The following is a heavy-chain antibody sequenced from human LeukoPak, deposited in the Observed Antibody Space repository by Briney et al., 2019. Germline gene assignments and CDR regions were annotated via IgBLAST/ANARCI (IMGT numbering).Heavy chain of an antibody. Sequence: PGGSLRLSCAASGFTFSSYEMNWVRQAPGKGLEWVSSISRSATTICYADSVKGRFTISRDNAKNSLYLQMNSLRAEDTAVYFCARVGALSSSWLLYWGQGTLVTVSS. CDR1: GFTFSSYE. CDR2: ISRSATTI. CDR3: ARVGALSSSWLLY. J-gene: IGHJ4*02. V-gene: IGHV3-48*03. D-gene: IGHD6-13*01.